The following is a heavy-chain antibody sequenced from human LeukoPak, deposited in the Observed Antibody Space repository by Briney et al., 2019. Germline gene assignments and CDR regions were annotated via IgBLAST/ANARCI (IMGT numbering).Heavy chain of an antibody. CDR3: ARGAPDFWSVYYMDV. V-gene: IGHV1-8*03. Sequence: ASVKVSCKASGYTFTSYDINWVRQATGQGLEWMGWMNPNSGNTGYAQKFQGRVTITRNTSISTAYMELSSLRSEDTAVYYCARGAPDFWSVYYMDVWGKGTTVTVSS. J-gene: IGHJ6*03. CDR1: GYTFTSYD. D-gene: IGHD3-3*01. CDR2: MNPNSGNT.